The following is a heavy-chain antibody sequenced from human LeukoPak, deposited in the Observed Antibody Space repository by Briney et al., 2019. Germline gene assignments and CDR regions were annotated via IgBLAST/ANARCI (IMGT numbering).Heavy chain of an antibody. Sequence: ASVKVSCKASGYTFTGYYMHWVRQAPGQGLEWMGWINPNSGGTNYAQKLQGRVTMTTDTSTSTAYMELRSLRSDDTAVYYCARAWWYSSSWYVSYYYMDVWGKGTTVTVSS. CDR2: INPNSGGT. CDR3: ARAWWYSSSWYVSYYYMDV. CDR1: GYTFTGYY. D-gene: IGHD6-13*01. J-gene: IGHJ6*03. V-gene: IGHV1-2*02.